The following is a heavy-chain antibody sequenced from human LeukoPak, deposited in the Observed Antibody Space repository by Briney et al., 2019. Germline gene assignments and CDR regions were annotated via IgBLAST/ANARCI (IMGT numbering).Heavy chain of an antibody. CDR1: GYTFTSYD. D-gene: IGHD3-16*02. Sequence: ASVKVSCKASGYTFTSYDINWVRQATGQGLEWMGWMNPNSGNTGYAQKFQGRVTMTRNTSISTAYMELSSLRSEDTAVYYCARGWHDYVWGSYRYTSPDYWGQGTLVTVSS. J-gene: IGHJ4*02. V-gene: IGHV1-8*01. CDR3: ARGWHDYVWGSYRYTSPDY. CDR2: MNPNSGNT.